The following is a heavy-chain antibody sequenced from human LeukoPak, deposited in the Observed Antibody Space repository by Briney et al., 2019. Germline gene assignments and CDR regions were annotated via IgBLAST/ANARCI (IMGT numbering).Heavy chain of an antibody. V-gene: IGHV1-2*02. CDR3: ARELRAAVAGIDY. CDR2: INPNSGGT. D-gene: IGHD6-19*01. CDR1: GYTFTCYY. J-gene: IGHJ4*02. Sequence: ASVKVSCKASGYTFTCYYMHCVRQAPGQGLEWMGWINPNSGGTNYAQKFQGRVTMTRDTSISTAYMELSRLRADDTAVYYCARELRAAVAGIDYWGQGTLVTVSS.